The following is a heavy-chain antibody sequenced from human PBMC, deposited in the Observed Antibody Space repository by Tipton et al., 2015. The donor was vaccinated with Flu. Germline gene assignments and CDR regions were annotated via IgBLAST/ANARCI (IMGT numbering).Heavy chain of an antibody. V-gene: IGHV4-59*01. Sequence: LRLSCTVSGASISSYYWSWIRQPPGKGLEWIGYIYNTVTSSYNPSLKSRLTISVDSSKNQFFLRLTSVTAADTAVYYCARARAPYYYYAMDVWGQGTTVTVSS. CDR3: ARARAPYYYYAMDV. J-gene: IGHJ6*02. CDR1: GASISSYY. CDR2: IYNTVTS. D-gene: IGHD3-16*01.